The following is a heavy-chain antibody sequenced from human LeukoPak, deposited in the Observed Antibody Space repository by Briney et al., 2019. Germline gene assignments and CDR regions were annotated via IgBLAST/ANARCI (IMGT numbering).Heavy chain of an antibody. J-gene: IGHJ4*02. Sequence: ASVKVSCKASGYTFTSYDINWVRQATGQGLEWMGWMSPNSGNTGYAQKFQGRVTITRNTSISTAYMELSSLRSEDTAVYYCARGPRWAKTNFDYWGQGTLVTVSS. CDR3: ARGPRWAKTNFDY. CDR1: GYTFTSYD. D-gene: IGHD4-23*01. CDR2: MSPNSGNT. V-gene: IGHV1-8*03.